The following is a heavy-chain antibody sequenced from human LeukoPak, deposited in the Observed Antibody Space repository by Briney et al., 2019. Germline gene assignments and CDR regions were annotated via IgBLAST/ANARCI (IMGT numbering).Heavy chain of an antibody. V-gene: IGHV3-30*02. CDR1: GFTLSSYG. Sequence: GGSLRLSCAASGFTLSSYGFHWVRQAPGEGLEWVAFIRYDGSNKYYADSVKGRFTISRDNSKNTLYLQMNSLRAEDTAVYYCAKIGYSGSGVGYYMDVWGKGTTVTISS. D-gene: IGHD3-10*01. CDR3: AKIGYSGSGVGYYMDV. J-gene: IGHJ6*03. CDR2: IRYDGSNK.